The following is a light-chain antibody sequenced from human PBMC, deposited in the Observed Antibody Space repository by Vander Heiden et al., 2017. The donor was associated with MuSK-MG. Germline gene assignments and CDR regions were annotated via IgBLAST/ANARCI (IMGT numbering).Light chain of an antibody. CDR2: GNS. Sequence: SVLPQPPSVSAAPRQRVTISCTGSSSNIGAGYDVHWYQQLPGTAPKLLIYGNSHRPSGVPDRFSGSKSGTSASLAIAGLQAEDEADYYCQSYDSSLSGWVFGGGTKLTVL. CDR3: QSYDSSLSGWV. J-gene: IGLJ3*02. CDR1: SSNIGAGYD. V-gene: IGLV1-40*01.